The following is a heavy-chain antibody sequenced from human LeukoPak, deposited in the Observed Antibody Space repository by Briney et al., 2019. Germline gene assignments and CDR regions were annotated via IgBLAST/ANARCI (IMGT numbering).Heavy chain of an antibody. Sequence: GGSLRLSCAASGFTFSTYNMNWVRQAPGKGLEWVSGISGSGGSTYYADSVKGRFTISRDNSKNTLYLQMNSLRAEDTAVYYCAKAGDPAYYFDYWGQGTLVTVSS. CDR2: ISGSGGST. V-gene: IGHV3-23*01. D-gene: IGHD3-10*01. CDR3: AKAGDPAYYFDY. J-gene: IGHJ4*02. CDR1: GFTFSTYN.